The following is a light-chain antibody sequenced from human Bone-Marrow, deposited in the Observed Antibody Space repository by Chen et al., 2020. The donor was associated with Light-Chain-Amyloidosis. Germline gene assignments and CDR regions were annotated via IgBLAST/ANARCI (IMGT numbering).Light chain of an antibody. Sequence: QSALTQPASVSGSPGQSITIPCTGTSRDVGGYNYVSWYPQHPGKATKLMIYEVSNRPLGVSNRCSGSKSVNTASLTISWLQAEDEAYYYCSSYTSSSTVVFGGETKLTVL. CDR3: SSYTSSSTVV. V-gene: IGLV2-14*01. CDR1: SRDVGGYNY. J-gene: IGLJ2*01. CDR2: EVS.